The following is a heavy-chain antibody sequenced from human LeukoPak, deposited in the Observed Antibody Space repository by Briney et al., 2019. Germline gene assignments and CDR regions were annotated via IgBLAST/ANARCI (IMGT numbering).Heavy chain of an antibody. V-gene: IGHV4-39*01. CDR3: ARMAFVWSGYYAVGGWFDP. D-gene: IGHD3-3*01. CDR2: IYYSGST. CDR1: GGSIGSSSYY. Sequence: SETLSLTCTVSGGSIGSSSYYWGWIRQPPGKGLEWIGSIYYSGSTYYNPSLKSRVTISVDTSKNQFSLKLSSVTAADTAVYYCARMAFVWSGYYAVGGWFDPWGQGTLVTVSS. J-gene: IGHJ5*02.